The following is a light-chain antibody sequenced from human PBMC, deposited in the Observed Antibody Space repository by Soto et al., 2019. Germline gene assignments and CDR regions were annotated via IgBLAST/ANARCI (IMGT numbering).Light chain of an antibody. CDR1: SSNIGSNT. CDR3: SAWDNSLNGYV. J-gene: IGLJ1*01. Sequence: QSVLTQPLSASASPGQRVTISCSGGSSNIGSNTVAWYQHLPGTAPPRLIFTAGQRPSGVPGRFSGSKSGTSASLAISGLQSEDKGEFYCSAWDNSLNGYVFGPGTKVTVL. V-gene: IGLV1-44*01. CDR2: TAG.